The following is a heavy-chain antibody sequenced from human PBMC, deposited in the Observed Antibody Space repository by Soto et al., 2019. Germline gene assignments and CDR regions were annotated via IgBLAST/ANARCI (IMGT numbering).Heavy chain of an antibody. CDR2: ISAYNGNT. J-gene: IGHJ4*02. V-gene: IGHV1-18*01. D-gene: IGHD3-22*01. CDR1: GYTFTSYG. CDR3: ARGGKNGYYDSRAMVDY. Sequence: QVQLVQSGAEVKKPGASVKVSYKASGYTFTSYGISWVRQAPGQGLEWMGWISAYNGNTNYAQKLQGRGTMTTDTTTSTGYMELRSLRSDDPAVYYCARGGKNGYYDSRAMVDYWGQGTLVTVSS.